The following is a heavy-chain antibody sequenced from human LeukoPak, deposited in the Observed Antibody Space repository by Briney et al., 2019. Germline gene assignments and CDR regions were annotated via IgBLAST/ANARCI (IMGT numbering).Heavy chain of an antibody. CDR1: GYSFTSYW. D-gene: IGHD3-22*01. CDR2: ICPGDSDT. J-gene: IGHJ4*02. V-gene: IGHV5-51*01. Sequence: GEPLKISCKGSGYSFTSYWLGWVRQMPGKGLEWMGIICPGDSDTRYSPSFQGQVTISADKSISTAYLQWSSLKASDTAMYYCARALVSHYYDSSGYYFDYWGQGTLVTVSS. CDR3: ARALVSHYYDSSGYYFDY.